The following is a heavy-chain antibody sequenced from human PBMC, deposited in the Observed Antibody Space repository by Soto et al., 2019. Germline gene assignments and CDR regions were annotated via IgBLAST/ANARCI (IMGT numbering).Heavy chain of an antibody. CDR1: GGSFRGYY. CDR3: ARDKITGLFDY. Sequence: PSETLSRTGAVYGGSFRGYYWSWIRQPPGTGLYCIGQINHSVSTXXXPSLKILXXISVESSNNQXSLKLTSFTAADTSVYYCARDKITGLFDYWGQGTLVTVSS. V-gene: IGHV4-34*01. CDR2: INHSVST. D-gene: IGHD2-8*02. J-gene: IGHJ4*02.